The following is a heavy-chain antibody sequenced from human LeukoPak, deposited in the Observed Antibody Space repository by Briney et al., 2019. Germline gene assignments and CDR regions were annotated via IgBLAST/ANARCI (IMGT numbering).Heavy chain of an antibody. Sequence: SETLSLTCTVSGGSISSGDYYWSWIRQPPGKGLEWIGYIYYSGSTYYNPSLKSRVTISVDTSKNQFSLKLSSVTAADTAVHYCARAYSGYDFDYWGQGTLVTVSS. CDR1: GGSISSGDYY. V-gene: IGHV4-30-4*08. D-gene: IGHD5-12*01. J-gene: IGHJ4*02. CDR3: ARAYSGYDFDY. CDR2: IYYSGST.